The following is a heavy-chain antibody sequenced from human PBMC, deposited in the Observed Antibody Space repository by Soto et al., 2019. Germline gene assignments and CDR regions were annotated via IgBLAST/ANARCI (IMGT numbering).Heavy chain of an antibody. Sequence: QVQLQQSGPRLVKPWETLSLTCTVSSGPDSSHNWGWIRQPPGRGLEWIGYVYYTGDTAYNPSLRGRVTISADTSTNDISLTLNSVTAADTAVYYCVRQGIDYLHGLVDVWGQGTTVSVSS. V-gene: IGHV4-59*08. J-gene: IGHJ6*02. D-gene: IGHD4-17*01. CDR2: VYYTGDT. CDR1: SGPDSSHN. CDR3: VRQGIDYLHGLVDV.